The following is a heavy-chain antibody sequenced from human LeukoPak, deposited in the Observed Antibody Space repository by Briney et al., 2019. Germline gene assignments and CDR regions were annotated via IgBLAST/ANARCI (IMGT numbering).Heavy chain of an antibody. Sequence: ASVKVSCKASGGSFSSSGISWVRQAPGQGLEWMGGIIPIFGTAKYAQKFQGRLTITADESTSTAYMELSSLRSEDTAVFYCARDGDVTAAAEGWFDPWGQGTLVTVSS. J-gene: IGHJ5*02. CDR2: IIPIFGTA. V-gene: IGHV1-69*13. CDR3: ARDGDVTAAAEGWFDP. CDR1: GGSFSSSG. D-gene: IGHD6-13*01.